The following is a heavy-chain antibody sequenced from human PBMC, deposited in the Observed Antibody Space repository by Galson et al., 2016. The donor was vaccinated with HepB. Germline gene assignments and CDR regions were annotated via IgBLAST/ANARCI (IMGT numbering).Heavy chain of an antibody. CDR3: ARIRHDYVWGSHRQQGFDS. J-gene: IGHJ5*01. V-gene: IGHV3-7*01. CDR1: GFTFSSSW. D-gene: IGHD3-16*02. Sequence: SLRLSCAASGFTFSSSWMSWVRQAPGKGLEWVANIKQDGSDQYYVDSVKGRFTISRDNAKNSLYLKMNSLRGEDTAVYYCARIRHDYVWGSHRQQGFDSWGQGTLVTVSS. CDR2: IKQDGSDQ.